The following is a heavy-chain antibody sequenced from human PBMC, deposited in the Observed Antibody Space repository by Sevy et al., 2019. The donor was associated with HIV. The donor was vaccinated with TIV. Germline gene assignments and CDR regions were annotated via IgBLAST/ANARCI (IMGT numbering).Heavy chain of an antibody. CDR3: AREPGGTIFGVVIPNPLFYYGMDV. J-gene: IGHJ6*02. Sequence: GGSLRLSCAASGFTFSSYGMHWVRQAPGKGLEWVAVIWYDGSNKYYADSVKGRFTISRDNSKNTLYLQMNSLRAEDTDVYYCAREPGGTIFGVVIPNPLFYYGMDVWGQGTTVTVSS. V-gene: IGHV3-33*01. CDR2: IWYDGSNK. CDR1: GFTFSSYG. D-gene: IGHD3-3*01.